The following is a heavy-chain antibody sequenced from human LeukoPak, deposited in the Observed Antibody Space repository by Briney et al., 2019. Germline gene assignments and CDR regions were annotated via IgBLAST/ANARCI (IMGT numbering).Heavy chain of an antibody. V-gene: IGHV4-39*07. CDR1: GGSISSSSYY. Sequence: SETLSLTCTVSGGSISSSSYYWGWIRQPPGKGLEWIGSIYYSGSTYYNPSLKSRVTISVDTSKNQFSLKLSSVTAADTAVYYCARVGYCSSTSCYGIPYYYYYYMDVWGKGTTVTVSS. CDR2: IYYSGST. CDR3: ARVGYCSSTSCYGIPYYYYYYMDV. D-gene: IGHD2-2*03. J-gene: IGHJ6*03.